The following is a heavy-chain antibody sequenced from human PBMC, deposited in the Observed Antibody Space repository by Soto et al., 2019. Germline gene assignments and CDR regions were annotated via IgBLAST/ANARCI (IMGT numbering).Heavy chain of an antibody. D-gene: IGHD3-3*01. V-gene: IGHV3-23*01. CDR3: VQDWSGNKCPCMDV. CDR1: GFTFNTHA. Sequence: EVPVWESGGGLLQPGGSLRLSCVASGFTFNTHAMTWVLQGPGMGLEWTSSISGTGETTYYAESVKGRFTVSRDNSKNTLYLQLNSLRVEDTATYYCVQDWSGNKCPCMDVWGQGTTVNVSS. CDR2: ISGTGETT. J-gene: IGHJ6*02.